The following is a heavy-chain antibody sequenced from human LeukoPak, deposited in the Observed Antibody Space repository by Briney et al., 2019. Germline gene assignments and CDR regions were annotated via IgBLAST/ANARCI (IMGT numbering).Heavy chain of an antibody. J-gene: IGHJ4*02. V-gene: IGHV3-66*02. CDR3: ARLPRYCSSTSCFSVDY. D-gene: IGHD2-2*01. CDR2: IYSGGST. CDR1: GFTVSSNY. Sequence: PGGSLSLSCAASGFTVSSNYMSWVRQAPGKGLEWVSVIYSGGSTYCADSVKGRFTISRDNSKNTLYLQMNSLRAEDTAVYYCARLPRYCSSTSCFSVDYWGQGTLVTVSS.